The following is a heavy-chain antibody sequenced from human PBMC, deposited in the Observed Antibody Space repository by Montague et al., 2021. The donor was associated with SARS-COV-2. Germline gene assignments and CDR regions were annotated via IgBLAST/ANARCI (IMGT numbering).Heavy chain of an antibody. CDR2: IYDGGAV. Sequence: SETPSLTCTVSGGSITGYYWSWLRRSPGKGLEWIAYIYDGGAVNXNPSLGSRVTISTDTSKNQLSLKVNSVTAADTAVYYCVGDHPYGGPRGAYDIWGQGTVVTVSS. CDR3: VGDHPYGGPRGAYDI. J-gene: IGHJ3*02. CDR1: GGSITGYY. V-gene: IGHV4-59*01. D-gene: IGHD4-23*01.